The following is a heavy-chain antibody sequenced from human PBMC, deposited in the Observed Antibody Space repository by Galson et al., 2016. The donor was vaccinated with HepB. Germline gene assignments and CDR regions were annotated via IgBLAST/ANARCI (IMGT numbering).Heavy chain of an antibody. D-gene: IGHD2-2*01. CDR3: ARDTNIGLGTWIDY. Sequence: SLRLSCAASGLSLSSSAITWVRQAPGKGLEWVAIVYYDGSNKYYADSVKGRFTISRDNSKNTLYLHMNSLRAEDTAVYYCARDTNIGLGTWIDYWGQGTLVTVSS. J-gene: IGHJ4*02. CDR2: VYYDGSNK. V-gene: IGHV3-33*08. CDR1: GLSLSSSA.